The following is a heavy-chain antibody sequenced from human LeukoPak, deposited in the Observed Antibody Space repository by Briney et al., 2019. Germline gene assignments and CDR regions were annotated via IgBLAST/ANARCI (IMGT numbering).Heavy chain of an antibody. CDR3: ARENTSMAYFDY. CDR2: IYSGGST. Sequence: GGSLRLSRASSLFTVSRNYMSSVRQAPGRGLEGVSVIYSGGSTYYAASVKGRFTISRDNSKHTLYLQMNSLRAEDRAVYYCARENTSMAYFDYWGQGALVAVSS. CDR1: LFTVSRNY. V-gene: IGHV3-53*01. D-gene: IGHD5-18*01. J-gene: IGHJ4*02.